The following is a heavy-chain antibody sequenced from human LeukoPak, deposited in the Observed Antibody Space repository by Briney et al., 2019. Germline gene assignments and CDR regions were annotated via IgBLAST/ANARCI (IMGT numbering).Heavy chain of an antibody. D-gene: IGHD2-2*03. CDR1: GFTFSSHG. CDR2: LSPSGDKT. CDR3: AKDSGWIEFDD. J-gene: IGHJ4*02. Sequence: GGSLRLSCAASGFTFSSHGMNWLRQAPGKGLEWASGLSPSGDKTYYADSVKGRFTISRDNSKNTVYLQMNSLGAEDTAVYYCAKDSGWIEFDDWGQGTLVTVSS. V-gene: IGHV3-23*01.